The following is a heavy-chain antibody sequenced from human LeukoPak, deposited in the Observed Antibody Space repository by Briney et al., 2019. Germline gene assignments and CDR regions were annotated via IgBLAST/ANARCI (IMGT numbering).Heavy chain of an antibody. CDR3: ARDEAALGRYYDFWSGYYPYYYYGMDV. V-gene: IGHV3-21*01. CDR2: ISSSSSYI. CDR1: GFTFSSYS. J-gene: IGHJ6*02. D-gene: IGHD3-3*01. Sequence: GGSLRLSCAASGFTFSSYSMNWVRQAPGKGPEWVSSISSSSSYIYYADSVKGRFTISRDNAKNSLYLQMNSLRAEDTAVYYCARDEAALGRYYDFWSGYYPYYYYGMDVWGQGTTVTVSS.